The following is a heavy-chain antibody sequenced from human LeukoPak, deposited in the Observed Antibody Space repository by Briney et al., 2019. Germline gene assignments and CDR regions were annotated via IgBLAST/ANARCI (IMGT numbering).Heavy chain of an antibody. Sequence: SETLSLTCAVYGGSFSGYYWSWIRQPPGKGLEWIGEINHSGSTNYNPSPKSRVTISVDTSKNQFSLKLSSVTAADTAVYYCARHGSSSWYLGGDYYYYYMDVWDKGTTVTISS. CDR1: GGSFSGYY. V-gene: IGHV4-34*01. J-gene: IGHJ6*03. CDR3: ARHGSSSWYLGGDYYYYYMDV. CDR2: INHSGST. D-gene: IGHD6-13*01.